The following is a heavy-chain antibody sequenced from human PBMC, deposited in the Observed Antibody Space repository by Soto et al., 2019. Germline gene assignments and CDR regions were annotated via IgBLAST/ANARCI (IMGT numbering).Heavy chain of an antibody. CDR1: GFTFNNYG. CDR2: IWNDGNGY. CDR3: ARRQISPPTRGAASARGGMDV. Sequence: PGGSLRLSCAASGFTFNNYGRHWVRQAPGKGLEWVAVIWNDGNGYYYANSVKGRFTISRDNSKNTLYLQMSSLRVEDTAVYYCARRQISPPTRGAASARGGMDVWGQGTTVTVSS. D-gene: IGHD6-13*01. V-gene: IGHV3-33*01. J-gene: IGHJ6*02.